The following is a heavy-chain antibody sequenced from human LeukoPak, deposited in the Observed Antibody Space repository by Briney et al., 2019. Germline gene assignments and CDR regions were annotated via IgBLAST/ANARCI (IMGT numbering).Heavy chain of an antibody. Sequence: SETLSLTCTVSGGSISTYYWSWIRQPPGKGLEWIGYIYYSGSTNYNPSLKSRVTLSVDTSKNQFSLNLSSVTAADTAVYYCARAPQYYDSSGYYYYYMDVWGKGTTVTVSS. CDR3: ARAPQYYDSSGYYYYYMDV. CDR1: GGSISTYY. CDR2: IYYSGST. J-gene: IGHJ6*03. V-gene: IGHV4-59*01. D-gene: IGHD3-22*01.